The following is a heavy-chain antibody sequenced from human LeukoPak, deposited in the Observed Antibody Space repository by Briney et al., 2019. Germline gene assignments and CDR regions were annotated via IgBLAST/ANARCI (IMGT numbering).Heavy chain of an antibody. CDR2: IYYSGST. J-gene: IGHJ4*02. CDR3: ARRRWLQLRRQAGFFDY. CDR1: GGSISSSSYY. Sequence: ASETLSLTCTVSGGSISSSSYYWGWIRQPPGKGLEWIGSIYYSGSTYYNPSLKSRVTISVDTSKNQFSLKLSSVTAADTAVYYCARRRWLQLRRQAGFFDYWGQGTLVTVSS. V-gene: IGHV4-39*01. D-gene: IGHD5-24*01.